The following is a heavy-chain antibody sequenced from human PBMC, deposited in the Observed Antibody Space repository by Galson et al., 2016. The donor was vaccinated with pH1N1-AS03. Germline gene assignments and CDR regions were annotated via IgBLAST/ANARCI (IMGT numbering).Heavy chain of an antibody. CDR3: ASPPPEYCGGNHCYFIDY. CDR2: IYPGDSDT. Sequence: QSGAEVKKPGESLKISCKVSGYSFTTYWIGWVRQMPGKGLEWMGFIYPGDSDTRYSPSFQGQVSISADKSISTAVLQWTSLQASDSAMYYCASPPPEYCGGNHCYFIDYWGPGTLVTVSS. J-gene: IGHJ4*02. V-gene: IGHV5-51*01. D-gene: IGHD2-21*01. CDR1: GYSFTTYW.